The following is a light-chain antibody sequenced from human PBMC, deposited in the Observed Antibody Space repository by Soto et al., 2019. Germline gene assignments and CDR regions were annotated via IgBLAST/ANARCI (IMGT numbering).Light chain of an antibody. CDR3: QQYDAYPWT. CDR1: QSVGSW. V-gene: IGKV1-5*03. CDR2: KAS. J-gene: IGKJ2*02. Sequence: DIQMTQSPSTLSASVGDRVTITCRASQSVGSWLAWYQQKPGKAPKYLIYKASILESGVPSRFSGSGSGTEFTLTISSLQPDDFATYYYQQYDAYPWTFGQGTKLDFK.